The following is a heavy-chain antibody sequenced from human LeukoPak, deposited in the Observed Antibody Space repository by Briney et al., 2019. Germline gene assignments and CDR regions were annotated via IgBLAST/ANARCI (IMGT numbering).Heavy chain of an antibody. CDR2: ISAYNGNT. CDR1: GGTFSSYA. Sequence: ASVKVSCKASGGTFSSYAISWVRQAPGQGLEWMGWISAYNGNTNYAQKLQGRVTMTTDTSTSTAYMELRSLRSDDTAVYYCARARPTYMISPPNWFDPWGQGTLVTVSS. CDR3: ARARPTYMISPPNWFDP. D-gene: IGHD3-16*01. V-gene: IGHV1-18*01. J-gene: IGHJ5*02.